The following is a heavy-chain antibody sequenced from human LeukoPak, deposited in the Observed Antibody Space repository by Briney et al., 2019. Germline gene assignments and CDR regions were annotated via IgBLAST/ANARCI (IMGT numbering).Heavy chain of an antibody. CDR2: IYYSGST. CDR3: ARSNWGSDSYYYYMDV. D-gene: IGHD7-27*01. Sequence: TSQTLSLSCTVSGGSISSHYWSWIRQPPGKGLEWIGYIYYSGSTNYNPSLKNRVTISVDTSKRQFSLKLSSVTAADTAVYYCARSNWGSDSYYYYMDVWGKGTTVTVPS. J-gene: IGHJ6*03. CDR1: GGSISSHY. V-gene: IGHV4-59*11.